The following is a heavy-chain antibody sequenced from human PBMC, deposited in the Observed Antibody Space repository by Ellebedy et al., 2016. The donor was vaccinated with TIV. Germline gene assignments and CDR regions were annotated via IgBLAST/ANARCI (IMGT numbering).Heavy chain of an antibody. V-gene: IGHV3-23*01. Sequence: GESLKISCAASGFTFSSYAMSWVRQAPGKGLEWVSAISGSGGSTYYADSVKGRFTISRDNSKNTLYLQMNSLRAEDTAVFYCAKPTTSPNYWGQGTLVTVSS. CDR3: AKPTTSPNY. D-gene: IGHD1-1*01. CDR2: ISGSGGST. CDR1: GFTFSSYA. J-gene: IGHJ4*02.